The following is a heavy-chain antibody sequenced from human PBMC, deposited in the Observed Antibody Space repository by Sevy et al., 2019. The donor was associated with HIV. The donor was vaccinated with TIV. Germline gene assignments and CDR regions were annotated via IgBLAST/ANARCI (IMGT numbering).Heavy chain of an antibody. CDR3: ARGGWLPAYFDY. J-gene: IGHJ4*02. CDR2: MNPNSGNT. V-gene: IGHV1-8*01. Sequence: ASVKVSCKASGYTFTSYDINWVRQATGQGLEWMGWMNPNSGNTGYAQKFQGRVTMTRNTSISTAYMELSSLRSEDTAVYYCARGGWLPAYFDYWGQGTLVTDSS. D-gene: IGHD6-19*01. CDR1: GYTFTSYD.